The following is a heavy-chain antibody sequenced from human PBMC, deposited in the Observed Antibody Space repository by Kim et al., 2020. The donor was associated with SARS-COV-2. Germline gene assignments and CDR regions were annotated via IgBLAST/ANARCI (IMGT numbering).Heavy chain of an antibody. V-gene: IGHV3-23*01. CDR1: GFTFSDYD. D-gene: IGHD6-19*01. CDR3: AKDTPYGRGTGWYWLH. J-gene: IGHJ1*01. CDR2: ITYTGSRT. Sequence: GGSLRLSCAASGFTFSDYDMSWVRQPPGKGLEWISYITYTGSRTMYADSVKGRFTISRDNSKNTLYLQMNSLRGEDTAMYYCAKDTPYGRGTGWYWLHWGQGTLVTVSS.